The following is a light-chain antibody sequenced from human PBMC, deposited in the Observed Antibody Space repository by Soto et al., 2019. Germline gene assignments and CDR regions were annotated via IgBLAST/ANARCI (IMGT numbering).Light chain of an antibody. V-gene: IGKV1-33*01. J-gene: IGKJ4*01. Sequence: DIQMTPSPSSLSASVGDRVTITCQASQDISNYLNWYQQKPGKAPKLLIYDASNLETGVPSRFSGSGSGTDFTFTISSLQPEDIATYYCQPYYSFPLTVGLGTKVDIK. CDR2: DAS. CDR1: QDISNY. CDR3: QPYYSFPLT.